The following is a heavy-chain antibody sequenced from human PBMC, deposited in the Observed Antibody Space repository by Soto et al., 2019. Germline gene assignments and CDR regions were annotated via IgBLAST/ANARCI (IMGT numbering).Heavy chain of an antibody. CDR3: AREDSIIIPAVSDF. Sequence: GGSLRLSCAASGFTFDTYVMHWVRQAPGRGLEWVALIWYDGGNKYYVDSVKGRFTISRDNAKSSVSLQMNTLRVEDTAVYYCAREDSIIIPAVSDFWGQGTLVTVSS. V-gene: IGHV3-33*01. J-gene: IGHJ4*02. CDR1: GFTFDTYV. CDR2: IWYDGGNK. D-gene: IGHD2-2*01.